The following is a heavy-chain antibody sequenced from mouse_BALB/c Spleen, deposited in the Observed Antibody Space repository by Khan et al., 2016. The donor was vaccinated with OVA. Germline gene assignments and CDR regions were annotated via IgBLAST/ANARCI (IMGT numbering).Heavy chain of an antibody. Sequence: EVKLEESGPGLVKPSQSLSLTCTVTGYSITSDYAWNWIRQFPGNKLEWMGYITYSGSTSYNPSLKSRISITRTTSQNQFFLQLRSVTTEDTATDYCARSGTISTVVATDFDSWRQGTTLTVAA. D-gene: IGHD1-1*01. CDR2: ITYSGST. CDR1: GYSITSDYA. V-gene: IGHV3-2*02. J-gene: IGHJ2*01. CDR3: ARSGTISTVVATDFDS.